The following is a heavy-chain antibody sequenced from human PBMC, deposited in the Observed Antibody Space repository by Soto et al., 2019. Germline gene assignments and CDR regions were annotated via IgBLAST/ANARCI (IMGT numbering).Heavy chain of an antibody. Sequence: QIQFVQSGAEVKKPGSSVKVSCRASGGTFSSYTFSWVRQAPGQGLEWMGRIITPLDIANYAQKFQGRITITSDRPTTTAYMELSSLRSDDTAVYYCARGAESASFDPWGQGTLVTVSS. V-gene: IGHV1-69*02. J-gene: IGHJ5*02. CDR1: GGTFSSYT. CDR3: ARGAESASFDP. CDR2: IITPLDIA.